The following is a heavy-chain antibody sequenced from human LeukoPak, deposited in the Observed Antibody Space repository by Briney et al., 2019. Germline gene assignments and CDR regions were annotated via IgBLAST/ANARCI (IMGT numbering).Heavy chain of an antibody. CDR2: IYLSGST. J-gene: IGHJ4*02. Sequence: PSETLSLTCAVSGGSVSSSNWWSWVRQPPGKGLEWIGEIYLSGSTNYNPSLKSRVTISADKSISTAYLQWSSLKASDTAMYYCARRVKFYGDYYFDYWGQGTLVTVSS. V-gene: IGHV4-4*02. CDR1: GGSVSSSNW. D-gene: IGHD4-17*01. CDR3: ARRVKFYGDYYFDY.